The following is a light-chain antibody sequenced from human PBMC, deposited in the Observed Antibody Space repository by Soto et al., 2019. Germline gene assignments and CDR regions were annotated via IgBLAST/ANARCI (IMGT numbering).Light chain of an antibody. Sequence: DIQMTQSPSSLSASVGDRVTITCRASQSISSYLNWYQQKPGKAPDLLISSASSLQSGVPSRFSGSGSGTDFTFTISSLQPEDIATYYCQQYDNLITFGQGTRLEIK. V-gene: IGKV1-33*01. CDR1: QSISSY. CDR3: QQYDNLIT. CDR2: SAS. J-gene: IGKJ5*01.